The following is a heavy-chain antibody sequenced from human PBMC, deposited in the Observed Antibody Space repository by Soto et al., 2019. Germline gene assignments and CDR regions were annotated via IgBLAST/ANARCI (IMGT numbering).Heavy chain of an antibody. Sequence: QVQLVESGGGVVQPGRSLRLSCAASGFTFSSYGMHWVRQAPGKGLEWVAVIWYDGSNKYYADSVKGRFTISRDNSKNSLYLQMNSLRAEDTAVYYCARERYSGRFDPWGQGALVTVSS. D-gene: IGHD1-1*01. V-gene: IGHV3-33*01. CDR1: GFTFSSYG. J-gene: IGHJ5*02. CDR2: IWYDGSNK. CDR3: ARERYSGRFDP.